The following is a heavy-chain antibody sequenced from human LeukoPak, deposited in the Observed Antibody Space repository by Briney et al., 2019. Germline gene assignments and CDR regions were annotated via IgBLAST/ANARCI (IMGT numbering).Heavy chain of an antibody. CDR1: GYTFTGYY. J-gene: IGHJ6*02. V-gene: IGHV1-2*02. CDR3: ARDGDIVVVVAADLYYYYGMDV. D-gene: IGHD2-15*01. Sequence: ASVKVSCKASGYTFTGYYMRWVRQAPGQGLEWMGWINPNSGGTNYAQKFQGRVTMTRDTSISTAYMELSRLRSDDTAVYYCARDGDIVVVVAADLYYYYGMDVWGQGTTVTVSS. CDR2: INPNSGGT.